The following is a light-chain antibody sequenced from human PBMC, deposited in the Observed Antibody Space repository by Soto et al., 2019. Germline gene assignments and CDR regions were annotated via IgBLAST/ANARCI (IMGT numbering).Light chain of an antibody. CDR3: QQANHFPLT. J-gene: IGKJ4*01. CDR1: QSISSC. CDR2: AAS. V-gene: IGKV1D-12*01. Sequence: DILMTQSPSSVSSSAGDRVTITCRASQSISSCLAWYQQKPGKAPKLLIYAASSLPSGVPSRFSGSGSGTDFTLTISSLQPEDFATYYCQQANHFPLTFGGGTKVEIK.